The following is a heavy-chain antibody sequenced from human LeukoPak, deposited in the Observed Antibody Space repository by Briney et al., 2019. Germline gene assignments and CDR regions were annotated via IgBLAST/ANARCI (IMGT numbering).Heavy chain of an antibody. CDR3: ARGIMITFGGVIVYFDY. Sequence: ASVKVSCKASGYTFTSYYMHWVRQAPEQGLEWMGIINPSGGSTSYAQKFQGRVTMTRDTSTSTVYMELSSLRSEDTAVYYCARGIMITFGGVIVYFDYWGQGTLVTVSS. CDR1: GYTFTSYY. J-gene: IGHJ4*02. V-gene: IGHV1-46*01. CDR2: INPSGGST. D-gene: IGHD3-16*02.